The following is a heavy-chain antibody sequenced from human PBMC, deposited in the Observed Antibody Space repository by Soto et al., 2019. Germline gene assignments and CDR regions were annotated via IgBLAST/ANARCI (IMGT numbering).Heavy chain of an antibody. V-gene: IGHV4-4*02. J-gene: IGHJ4*02. CDR3: ATLLSASTPVDY. Sequence: QVQLQESGPGLVKPSGTLSLTCVVSGGSISSNNWWSWVRQPPGKGLECIGEIYPSGSTNYNPSLKSRVTISVDKSKNQFSLKLSSVTAADTAGYYCATLLSASTPVDYWGQGTLVTVSS. D-gene: IGHD2-15*01. CDR1: GGSISSNNW. CDR2: IYPSGST.